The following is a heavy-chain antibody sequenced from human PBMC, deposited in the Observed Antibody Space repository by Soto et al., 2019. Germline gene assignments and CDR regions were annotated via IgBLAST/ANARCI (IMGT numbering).Heavy chain of an antibody. D-gene: IGHD2-15*01. CDR3: AKSRADIVVVVAHVRDY. CDR1: GFTFSSYA. J-gene: IGHJ4*02. V-gene: IGHV3-23*01. Sequence: GGSLRLSCAASGFTFSSYAMSWVRQAPGKGLEWVSAISGSGGSTYYADSVKGRFTISRDNSKNTLYLQMNSLRAEDTAVYYCAKSRADIVVVVAHVRDYWGQGTLVTVSS. CDR2: ISGSGGST.